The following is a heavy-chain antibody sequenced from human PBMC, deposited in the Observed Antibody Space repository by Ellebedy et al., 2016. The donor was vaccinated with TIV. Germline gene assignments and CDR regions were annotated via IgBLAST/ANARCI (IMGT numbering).Heavy chain of an antibody. CDR3: ARGDDSGVRDAFDI. D-gene: IGHD3-22*01. Sequence: AASVKVSCKASGYTFTNYAMHWARQAPGQRLEWMGWINAGNGNTKYSQKFQGRVTMTRDTSTSTVYMELSSLRSEDTAVYYCARGDDSGVRDAFDIWGQGTMVTVSS. V-gene: IGHV1-3*01. CDR1: GYTFTNYA. J-gene: IGHJ3*02. CDR2: INAGNGNT.